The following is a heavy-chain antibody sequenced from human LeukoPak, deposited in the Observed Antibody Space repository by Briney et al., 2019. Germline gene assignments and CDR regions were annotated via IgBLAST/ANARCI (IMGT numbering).Heavy chain of an antibody. V-gene: IGHV3-23*01. D-gene: IGHD2-2*01. J-gene: IGHJ4*02. CDR1: GLTFGNYG. CDR3: AKAHTSSYYYFHS. CDR2: IGGGGSTT. Sequence: PGGSLRLSCVASGLTFGNYGMNWVRQAPGKGLEWVSSIGGGGSTTYYADSVKGRYTISRDNSKNTLDLQMNSLRAEDTALYYCAKAHTSSYYYFHSWGQGTLVTVSS.